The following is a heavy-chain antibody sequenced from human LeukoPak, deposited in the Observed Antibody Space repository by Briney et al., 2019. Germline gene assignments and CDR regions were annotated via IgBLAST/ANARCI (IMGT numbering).Heavy chain of an antibody. D-gene: IGHD1-26*01. CDR3: ARVVGATHLDY. V-gene: IGHV4-39*07. CDR1: GGSISSTNYY. CDR2: IYYSGST. Sequence: PSETLSLTCTVSGGSISSTNYYWGWIRQPPGKGLEWIGNIYYSGSTYYKPSLKSRVTISVDTSKTQFSLKLSSVTAADTAVYYCARVVGATHLDYWGQGTLVTVSS. J-gene: IGHJ4*02.